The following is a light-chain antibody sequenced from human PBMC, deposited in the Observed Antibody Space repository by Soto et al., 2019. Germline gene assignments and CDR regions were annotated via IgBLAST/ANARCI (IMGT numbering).Light chain of an antibody. Sequence: QSALTQPPSASGSPGQSVTISCTGTSSDVGGYNYVSWYQQHPGKAPKLMIYEVSKRPSWVPDRFSGSKSGNTASLTVSGLQAEDEADYYRSSYAGSSVVFGGGTKVTVL. CDR3: SSYAGSSVV. CDR1: SSDVGGYNY. V-gene: IGLV2-8*01. J-gene: IGLJ2*01. CDR2: EVS.